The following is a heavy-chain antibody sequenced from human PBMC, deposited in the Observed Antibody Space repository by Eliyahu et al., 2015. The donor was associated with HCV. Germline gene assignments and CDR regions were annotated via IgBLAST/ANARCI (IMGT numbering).Heavy chain of an antibody. V-gene: IGHV4-39*01. CDR2: IYYSGTT. CDR3: ARAPDCSVTRCYLRFDP. J-gene: IGHJ5*02. Sequence: QLQLQESGPGLVKPSETLSLTCTVSGDSISSLSHSWXWIRQPPGKGLEWLGSIYYSGTTYYNSALKSRVTISMDTSKNQFSLRLSSVTAADTAVYHCARAPDCSVTRCYLRFDPWGQGTLVTVSS. D-gene: IGHD2-2*01. CDR1: GDSISSLSHS.